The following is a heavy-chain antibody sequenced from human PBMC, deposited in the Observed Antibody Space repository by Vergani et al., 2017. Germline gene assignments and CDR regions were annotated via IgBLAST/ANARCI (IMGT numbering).Heavy chain of an antibody. CDR2: IDRTGRT. V-gene: IGHV4-38-2*02. CDR3: ARHGMSPADIDPKNAFHV. Sequence: QVQLQESGPRLVKPSETLSLICSVSGYSISSGYFWGWIRQSPGKGLEWLGTIDRTGRTHLSPSLKSRLTISVDTTKNQFSLRLTSATAADTAVYFCARHGMSPADIDPKNAFHVWGQGTRVSV. J-gene: IGHJ3*01. CDR1: GYSISSGYF. D-gene: IGHD5-12*01.